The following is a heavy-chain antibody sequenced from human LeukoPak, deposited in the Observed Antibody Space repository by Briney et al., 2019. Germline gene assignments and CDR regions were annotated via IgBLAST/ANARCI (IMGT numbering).Heavy chain of an antibody. V-gene: IGHV1-46*01. CDR1: GYTFTSYY. Sequence: ASVKVSCKASGYTFTSYYMHWVRQAPGQGLEWMGLINPSGGSTSYAQKFQGRVTMTRDTSTSTVYMELSSLGSEDTAVYYCARDPDSSGYHDAFDIWGQGTMVTVSS. CDR2: INPSGGST. CDR3: ARDPDSSGYHDAFDI. J-gene: IGHJ3*02. D-gene: IGHD3-22*01.